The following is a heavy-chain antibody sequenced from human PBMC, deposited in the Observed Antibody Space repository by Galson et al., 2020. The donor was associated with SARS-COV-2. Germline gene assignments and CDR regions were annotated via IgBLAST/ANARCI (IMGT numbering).Heavy chain of an antibody. V-gene: IGHV3-7*01. Sequence: GESLKISCAASGFTFSSYWMSWVRQAPGEGLEWVANINHDGSKTFYVGSLKGRFTISRDNAKNSLYLQMNSLRAEDTAVYFCARDKDQDYRDSYFDRWGQGTLATVSS. J-gene: IGHJ4*02. D-gene: IGHD4-17*01. CDR2: INHDGSKT. CDR1: GFTFSSYW. CDR3: ARDKDQDYRDSYFDR.